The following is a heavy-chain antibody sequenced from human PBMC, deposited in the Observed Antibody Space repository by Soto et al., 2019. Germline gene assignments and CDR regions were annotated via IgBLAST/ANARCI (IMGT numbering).Heavy chain of an antibody. V-gene: IGHV1-69*13. CDR2: IIPMFGTT. J-gene: IGHJ5*02. Sequence: SVKVSCKASGGTFSSYAISWVRQAPGQGLEWMGGIIPMFGTTKYAQKFQGRLTITADESTSTAYMELSSLGSGDTAVYYCARGVMVVPTSQLGWFDPWGQGTLVT. D-gene: IGHD2-15*01. CDR1: GGTFSSYA. CDR3: ARGVMVVPTSQLGWFDP.